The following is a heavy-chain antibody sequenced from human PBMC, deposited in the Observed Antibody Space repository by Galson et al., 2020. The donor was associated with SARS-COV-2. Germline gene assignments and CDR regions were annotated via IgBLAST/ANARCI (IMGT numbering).Heavy chain of an antibody. V-gene: IGHV5-51*01. J-gene: IGHJ4*02. CDR3: ARRTMTAVTYFDY. CDR1: GYTFTDQW. CDR2: IYPGDSDT. Sequence: HGESLKISCKGSGYTFTDQWIGWVRQRPGEGLEWMGIIYPGDSDTRYSPSFQGQVTISADKSINTAYLQWSSLKASDTAMYYCARRTMTAVTYFDYWGPGTLVTVSS. D-gene: IGHD4-4*01.